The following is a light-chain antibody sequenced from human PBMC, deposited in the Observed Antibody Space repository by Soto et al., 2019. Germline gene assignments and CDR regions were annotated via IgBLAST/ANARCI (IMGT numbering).Light chain of an antibody. Sequence: DIQMTQSPSTLYASVGYRVSITCRASQRVDRYLAWYQQKPGXAPQLLIYDASSLESGVPSRFSGSGSGTKFTLTISSLQPDDFATYYCQQYNSYSITFGQGTRLEIK. J-gene: IGKJ5*01. CDR1: QRVDRY. CDR2: DAS. V-gene: IGKV1-5*01. CDR3: QQYNSYSIT.